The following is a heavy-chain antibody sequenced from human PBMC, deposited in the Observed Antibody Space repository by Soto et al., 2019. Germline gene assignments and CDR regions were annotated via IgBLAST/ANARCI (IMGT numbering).Heavy chain of an antibody. CDR2: IYYSGST. CDR3: ASSTVWGSYRYYFDY. CDR1: GGSISSYY. Sequence: ASETLSLTCTVSGGSISSYYWSWIRQPPGKGLEWIGYIYYSGSTNYNPSLKSRVTISVDTFKNQFSLKLSSVTAADTAVYYCASSTVWGSYRYYFDYWGQGTLVTVS. J-gene: IGHJ4*02. V-gene: IGHV4-59*01. D-gene: IGHD3-16*02.